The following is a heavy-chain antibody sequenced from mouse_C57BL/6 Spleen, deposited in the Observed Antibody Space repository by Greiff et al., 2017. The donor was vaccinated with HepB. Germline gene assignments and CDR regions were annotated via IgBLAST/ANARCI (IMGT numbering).Heavy chain of an antibody. D-gene: IGHD4-1*01. V-gene: IGHV5-9-1*02. Sequence: EVKVVESGEGLVKPGGSLKLSCAASGFTFSSYAMSWVRQTPEKRLEWVAYISSGGDYIYYADTVKGRFTISRDNARNTLYLQMSSLKSEDTAMYYCTRKALTGFDYWGQGTTLTVSS. J-gene: IGHJ2*01. CDR1: GFTFSSYA. CDR3: TRKALTGFDY. CDR2: ISSGGDYI.